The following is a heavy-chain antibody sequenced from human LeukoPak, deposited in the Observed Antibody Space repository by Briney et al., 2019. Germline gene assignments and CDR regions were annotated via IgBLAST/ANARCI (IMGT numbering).Heavy chain of an antibody. D-gene: IGHD6-13*01. CDR2: ISGSGGST. CDR3: AKFSAVGSWYIYFDY. V-gene: IGHV3-23*01. J-gene: IGHJ4*02. Sequence: GGSLRLSCAASGFTFSSYAMSWVRQAPGKGLEWVSAISGSGGSTYYADSVKGRFTISRDNSKNTLYLQMNSLRAEDTAVYYCAKFSAVGSWYIYFDYWGQGTLVTVSS. CDR1: GFTFSSYA.